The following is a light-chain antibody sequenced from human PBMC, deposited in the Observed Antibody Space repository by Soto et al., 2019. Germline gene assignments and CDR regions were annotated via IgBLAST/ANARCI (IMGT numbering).Light chain of an antibody. CDR2: AAS. CDR1: QSIRYY. V-gene: IGKV1-39*01. CDR3: QQSYNAPRT. Sequence: DIQMTQSPSSLSASVGDRVTITCRASQSIRYYLNWYQQKPGKAPKLLIEAASSLHGGVPSRFSGSGSGTDFTLTISSLEADDFATYYCQQSYNAPRTFGQGTQVQSK. J-gene: IGKJ1*01.